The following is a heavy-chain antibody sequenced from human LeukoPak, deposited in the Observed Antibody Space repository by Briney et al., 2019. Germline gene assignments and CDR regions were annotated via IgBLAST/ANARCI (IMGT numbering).Heavy chain of an antibody. J-gene: IGHJ2*01. D-gene: IGHD3-16*02. CDR3: ASSRYLYLDAFTSYWYFDV. Sequence: SETLSLTCAVYGASFRAYYWSWIRQAPGKGLEWIGEINDSGHGRYNASLKSRVTMSVDTSKNQLSLKLKSVTAADTAVYYCASSRYLYLDAFTSYWYFDVWGRGSLVTVSS. V-gene: IGHV4-34*01. CDR2: INDSGHG. CDR1: GASFRAYY.